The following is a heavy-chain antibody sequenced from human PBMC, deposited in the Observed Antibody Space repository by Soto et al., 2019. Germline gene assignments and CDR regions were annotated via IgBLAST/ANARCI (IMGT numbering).Heavy chain of an antibody. J-gene: IGHJ4*02. CDR1: GGSFNAYY. CDR3: ARDANGYKYGAYFDY. D-gene: IGHD5-18*01. V-gene: IGHV4-34*01. Sequence: PSETLSLTCGVYGGSFNAYYWSWIRQSPGKGLEWIGEISYTGSTNYNPSLKSRFTISVDRSNSQFSLRLSSVTAADTAVYYCARDANGYKYGAYFDYWGPGTLVTVSS. CDR2: ISYTGST.